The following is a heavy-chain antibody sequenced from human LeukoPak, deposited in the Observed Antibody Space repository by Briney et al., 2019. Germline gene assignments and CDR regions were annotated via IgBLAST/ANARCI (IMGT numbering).Heavy chain of an antibody. CDR3: ARSLSCYNYACWFDP. V-gene: IGHV3-74*01. D-gene: IGHD3-22*01. Sequence: GGSLRLSCAASGFTFSSFWMHWVRQAPGKGLVWVSRINSDGSSTTYADSVKGRSTISSAHAKNTLYLQMNSLRADDTAVYYSARSLSCYNYACWFDPWGQGTLVTVSS. CDR1: GFTFSSFW. CDR2: INSDGSST. J-gene: IGHJ5*02.